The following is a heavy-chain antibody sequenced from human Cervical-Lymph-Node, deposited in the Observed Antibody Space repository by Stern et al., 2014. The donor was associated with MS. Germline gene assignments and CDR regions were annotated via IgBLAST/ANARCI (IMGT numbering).Heavy chain of an antibody. CDR1: GFTFSTYA. D-gene: IGHD3-10*01. V-gene: IGHV3-30-3*01. Sequence: VKLVESGGGVAQPGRSLSLSWVVSGFTFSTYAMHLVRQAPGKGLERLALVSYDGTQRNSTDSVKARFTISRDNSKNTLYLHMNSLRDEDTAVYFCARGGRGVGLEYWGQGALVTVSS. CDR2: VSYDGTQR. J-gene: IGHJ4*02. CDR3: ARGGRGVGLEY.